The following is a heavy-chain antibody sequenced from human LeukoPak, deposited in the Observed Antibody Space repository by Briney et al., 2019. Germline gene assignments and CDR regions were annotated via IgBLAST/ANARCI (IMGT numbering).Heavy chain of an antibody. D-gene: IGHD3-3*01. V-gene: IGHV3-20*01. CDR3: ARALYYDFWSGSPDDAFDI. Sequence: GGSLRLSCAASGFTFDDYGMSWVRQAPGKGLEWVSGINWNGGSTGYADSVKGRFAISRDNAKNSLYLQMNRLRAEDTALYHCARALYYDFWSGSPDDAFDIWGQGTMVTVSS. CDR1: GFTFDDYG. J-gene: IGHJ3*02. CDR2: INWNGGST.